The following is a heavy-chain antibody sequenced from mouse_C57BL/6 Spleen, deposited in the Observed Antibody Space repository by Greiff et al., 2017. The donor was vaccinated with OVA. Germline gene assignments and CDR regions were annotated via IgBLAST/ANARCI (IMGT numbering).Heavy chain of an antibody. CDR2: IYPGSGST. CDR3: ARSPSLYYYGSSHYAMDY. V-gene: IGHV1-55*01. CDR1: GYTFTSYW. D-gene: IGHD1-1*01. J-gene: IGHJ4*01. Sequence: VQLQQPGAELVKPGASVKMSCKASGYTFTSYWITWVKQRPGQGLEWIGDIYPGSGSTNYNEKFKSKATLTVDTSSSTAYMQLSSLTSEDSAVDYCARSPSLYYYGSSHYAMDYWGQGTSVTVSS.